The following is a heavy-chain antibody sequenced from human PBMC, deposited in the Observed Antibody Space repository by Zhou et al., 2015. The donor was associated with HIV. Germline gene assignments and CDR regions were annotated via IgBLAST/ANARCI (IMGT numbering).Heavy chain of an antibody. CDR2: VSHDGRNK. CDR3: AKESWSGIVEAFHM. V-gene: IGHV3-30*18. CDR1: KFTFLNYG. D-gene: IGHD1-26*01. J-gene: IGHJ3*02. Sequence: VQLVESGGGLVQPGRSLRLSCAASKFTFLNYGMHWVRQAPGKGLEWLAGVSHDGRNKYYADSVKDRFLISRDNSKDMLYLQIYSLRSDDTAVYYCAKESWSGIVEAFHMWGQGTMVTVSS.